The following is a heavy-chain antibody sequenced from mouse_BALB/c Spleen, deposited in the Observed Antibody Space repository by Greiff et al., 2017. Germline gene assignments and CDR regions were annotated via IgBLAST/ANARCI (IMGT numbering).Heavy chain of an antibody. V-gene: IGHV2-9*02. D-gene: IGHD1-1*01. CDR2: IWAGGST. Sequence: VQRVESGPGLVAPSQSLSITCTVSGFSLTSYGVHWVRQPPGKGLEWLGVIWAGGSTNYNSALMSRLSISKDNSKSQVFLKMNSLQTDDTAMYYCAREIGYYYGSSYVDNYWGQGTTLTVSS. CDR1: GFSLTSYG. J-gene: IGHJ2*01. CDR3: AREIGYYYGSSYVDNY.